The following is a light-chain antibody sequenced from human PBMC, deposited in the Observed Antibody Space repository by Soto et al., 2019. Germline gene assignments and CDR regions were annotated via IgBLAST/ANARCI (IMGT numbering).Light chain of an antibody. V-gene: IGKV1-5*01. Sequence: IQMPQSPSTLSGAVGDRVTITCRASQSISSYLNWYQQKPGKAPKLLIYAASSLQSGVPSRFSGSGSGTEFTLTISSLQPDDFATYYCQQYNSYGTFGQGTKVDIK. CDR3: QQYNSYGT. CDR2: AAS. J-gene: IGKJ1*01. CDR1: QSISSY.